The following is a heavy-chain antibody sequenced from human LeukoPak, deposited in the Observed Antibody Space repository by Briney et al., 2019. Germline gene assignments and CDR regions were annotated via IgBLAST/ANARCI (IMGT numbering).Heavy chain of an antibody. CDR1: GFTFCSYA. J-gene: IGHJ6*02. D-gene: IGHD2-8*01. Sequence: GGSLRLSCAASGFTFCSYAMSWVRQAPGKGLEWVSAISGSGGSTYYADSVKGRFTISRDNSKNTLYLQMNSLRAEDTAVYYCANNGPYYYYGMDVWGQGTTVTVSS. CDR3: ANNGPYYYYGMDV. CDR2: ISGSGGST. V-gene: IGHV3-23*01.